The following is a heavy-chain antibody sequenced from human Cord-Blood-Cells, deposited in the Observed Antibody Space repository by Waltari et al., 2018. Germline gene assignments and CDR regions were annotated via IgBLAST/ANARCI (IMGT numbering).Heavy chain of an antibody. CDR2: IYWDDDK. CDR1: GFSLSTSGVG. J-gene: IGHJ3*02. Sequence: QITLKASGPTLVKPTQTLTLTCTFSGFSLSTSGVGVGWIRQPPGKALEWLALIYWDDDKRYSPSLKSRLTITKDTSKNQVVLTMTNMDPVDTATYYCAHRSITIFGVVSDAFDIWGQGTMVTVSS. V-gene: IGHV2-5*02. CDR3: AHRSITIFGVVSDAFDI. D-gene: IGHD3-3*01.